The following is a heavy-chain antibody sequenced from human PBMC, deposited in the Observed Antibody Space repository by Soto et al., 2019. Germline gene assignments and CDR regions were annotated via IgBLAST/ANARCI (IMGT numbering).Heavy chain of an antibody. CDR1: GYTFTSYG. CDR3: ARDLPEDYSNYFFHYYYYGMDV. V-gene: IGHV1-18*01. CDR2: ISAYNGNT. D-gene: IGHD4-4*01. Sequence: ASVKVSCKASGYTFTSYGISWVRQAPGQGLEWMGWISAYNGNTNYAQKPQGRVTMTTDTSTSTAYMELRSLRSDDTAVYYCARDLPEDYSNYFFHYYYYGMDVWGQGTTVTVSS. J-gene: IGHJ6*02.